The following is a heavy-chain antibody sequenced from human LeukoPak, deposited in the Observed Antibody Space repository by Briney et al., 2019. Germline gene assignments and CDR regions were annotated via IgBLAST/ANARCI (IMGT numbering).Heavy chain of an antibody. Sequence: GGSLRLSCAASGFTFSTYSMNWVRQAPGKGLEWVAFIRYDGSNKYYADSVKGRFTISRDNSKNTLYLQMNSLRAEDTAVYYCAKDDSGSYSFDYWGQGTLVTVSS. J-gene: IGHJ4*02. CDR3: AKDDSGSYSFDY. V-gene: IGHV3-30*02. CDR2: IRYDGSNK. D-gene: IGHD1-26*01. CDR1: GFTFSTYS.